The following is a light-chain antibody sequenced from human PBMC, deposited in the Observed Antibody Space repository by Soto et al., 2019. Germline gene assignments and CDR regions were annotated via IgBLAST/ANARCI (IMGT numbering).Light chain of an antibody. V-gene: IGKV3-20*01. CDR2: GTS. J-gene: IGKJ3*01. CDR1: QSVSSKY. CDR3: QHYGSSLYT. Sequence: EIGLPQSPGTLSLSPGERATLDCRASQSVSSKYLAWYQQKPGQAPRVLLYGTSIRASVVPERFGCGGSVTDFTLTITRLEPEDFAVYYCQHYGSSLYTFGPGTKVYVK.